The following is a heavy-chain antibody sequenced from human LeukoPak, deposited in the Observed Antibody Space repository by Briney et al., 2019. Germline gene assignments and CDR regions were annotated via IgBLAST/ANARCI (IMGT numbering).Heavy chain of an antibody. V-gene: IGHV3-30*03. CDR2: ISYDGRNK. J-gene: IGHJ6*02. CDR3: ARDQDLYGMDV. CDR1: GFTFNSYG. Sequence: GGSLRLSCAGSGFTFNSYGMHWVRQAPGKGLEWVAVISYDGRNKFYADSVKGRFTISRDNAKNSLYLQMNSLRAEDTAVYYCARDQDLYGMDVWGQGTTVTVSS.